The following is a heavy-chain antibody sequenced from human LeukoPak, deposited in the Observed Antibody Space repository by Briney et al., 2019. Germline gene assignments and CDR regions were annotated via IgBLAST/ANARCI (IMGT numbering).Heavy chain of an antibody. J-gene: IGHJ4*02. V-gene: IGHV4-34*01. CDR2: INHSGST. CDR3: ARGVGIGGAARPLSFHFDY. CDR1: GGSLSGYY. D-gene: IGHD6-6*01. Sequence: PSETLSLTCAVYGGSLSGYYWSWIRQPPGKGLEWIGEINHSGSTNYNPSLKSRVTISVDTSKNQFSLKLSSVTAADTAVYYCARGVGIGGAARPLSFHFDYWGQGTLVTVSS.